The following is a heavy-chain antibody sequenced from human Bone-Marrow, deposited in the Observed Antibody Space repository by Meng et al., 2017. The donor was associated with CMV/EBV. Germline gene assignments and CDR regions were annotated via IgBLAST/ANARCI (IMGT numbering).Heavy chain of an antibody. CDR3: AAADYGDYYYGMDV. D-gene: IGHD4-17*01. V-gene: IGHV1-2*02. Sequence: ASVKVSCKASGYTLTGYYMHWVRLAPGQGLEWMGWINPNSGGTNYAQKFQERVTITRDMSTSTAYMELSSLRSEDTAVYYCAAADYGDYYYGMDVWGQGTTVTVSS. CDR2: INPNSGGT. CDR1: GYTLTGYY. J-gene: IGHJ6*02.